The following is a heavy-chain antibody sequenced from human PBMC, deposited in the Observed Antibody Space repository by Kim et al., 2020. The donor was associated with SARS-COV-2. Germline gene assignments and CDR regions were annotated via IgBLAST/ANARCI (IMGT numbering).Heavy chain of an antibody. J-gene: IGHJ6*02. Sequence: GGSLRLSCAASGFTFSSYGMHWVRQAPGKGLEWVAVIWYDGSNKYYADSVKGRFTISRDNSKNTLYLQMNSLRAEDTAVYYCARDGFSNSSSWLWDYYGMDVWGQGTTVTVSS. V-gene: IGHV3-33*01. CDR1: GFTFSSYG. CDR2: IWYDGSNK. CDR3: ARDGFSNSSSWLWDYYGMDV. D-gene: IGHD6-13*01.